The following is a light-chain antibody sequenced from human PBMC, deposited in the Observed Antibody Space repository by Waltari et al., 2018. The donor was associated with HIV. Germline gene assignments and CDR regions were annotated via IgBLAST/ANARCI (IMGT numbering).Light chain of an antibody. CDR2: DKN. V-gene: IGLV3-19*01. J-gene: IGLJ3*02. CDR3: NSRDSSDNHLV. CDR1: SLRRNY. Sequence: SSELTQDPAVSVSLVQTVRITCQGDSLRRNYASWYQQKPGQAPVPVTYDKNSRPTGIPDRCSGSSSRNTASLTITGAQAEDEADYYCNSRDSSDNHLVFGGGTKLTVL.